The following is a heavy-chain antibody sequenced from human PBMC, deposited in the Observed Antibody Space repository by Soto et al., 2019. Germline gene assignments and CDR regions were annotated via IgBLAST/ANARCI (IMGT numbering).Heavy chain of an antibody. J-gene: IGHJ5*02. Sequence: QVQLQESGPGLVKPSQTLSLTCTVSGGSISSGGYYWSWIRQHPGKGLEWIGYIYYSGSTYYNQYLKSRVTITVDTSKNQYTLKLSSVTAADTARYYCARVGGITWFDPWGQVTLVTVSS. V-gene: IGHV4-31*03. CDR2: IYYSGST. D-gene: IGHD3-16*01. CDR3: ARVGGITWFDP. CDR1: GGSISSGGYY.